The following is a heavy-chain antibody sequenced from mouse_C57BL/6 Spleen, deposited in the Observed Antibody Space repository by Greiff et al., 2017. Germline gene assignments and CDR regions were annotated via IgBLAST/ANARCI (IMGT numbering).Heavy chain of an antibody. CDR2: IYPGSGST. CDR3: AFYYGSSYGDYFDY. J-gene: IGHJ2*01. V-gene: IGHV1-55*01. Sequence: QVQLQQPGAELVKPGASVKMSCKASGYTFTSYWITWVKQRPGQGLEWIGDIYPGSGSTNYNEKFKGKATLTVDTSSSTAYMQLSSLTSEDSAVYYCAFYYGSSYGDYFDYWGQGTTLTVSS. D-gene: IGHD1-1*01. CDR1: GYTFTSYW.